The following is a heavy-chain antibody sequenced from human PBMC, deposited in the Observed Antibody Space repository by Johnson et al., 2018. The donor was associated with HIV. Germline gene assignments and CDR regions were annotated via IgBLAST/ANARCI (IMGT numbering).Heavy chain of an antibody. Sequence: VQLVESGGVVVQPGGSLRLSCAASGFTFDDYAMHWVRQAPGKGLEWVSLISWDGGSPYYADSVKGRFTISRDNSKNSLYLQMNSLRAEDTALYYCAKDIRYSSGWNAFDIWGQGTMVTVSS. CDR1: GFTFDDYA. J-gene: IGHJ3*02. CDR3: AKDIRYSSGWNAFDI. D-gene: IGHD6-19*01. V-gene: IGHV3-43D*03. CDR2: ISWDGGSP.